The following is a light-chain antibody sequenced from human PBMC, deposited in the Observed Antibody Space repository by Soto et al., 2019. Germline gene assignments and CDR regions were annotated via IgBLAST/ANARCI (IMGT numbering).Light chain of an antibody. Sequence: QSVLSQPPSTSGTPGQRVTISCSGGTSNIGTYTVSWYQQFPETAPRLLIYGSDRRPSGVPDRFSGSKSGTSASLSSGGLHSEDEAHYYCAAWDDSLDGPTFGGGTKVTVL. CDR3: AAWDDSLDGPT. CDR2: GSD. J-gene: IGLJ2*01. V-gene: IGLV1-44*01. CDR1: TSNIGTYT.